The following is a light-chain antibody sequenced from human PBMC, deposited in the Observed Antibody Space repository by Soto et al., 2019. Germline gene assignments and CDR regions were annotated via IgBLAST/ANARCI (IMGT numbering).Light chain of an antibody. CDR2: SAS. Sequence: AIQMTQSPSSLSASLGDRDIITCRASQAIRNDLCCYQQKPGKAPKLLLYSASTVRSGVSSRFSGSGSGAYFTLTIRCLQPEDSATYYCLHDYSYPRTFGPGTKVDIK. J-gene: IGKJ3*01. V-gene: IGKV1-6*01. CDR3: LHDYSYPRT. CDR1: QAIRND.